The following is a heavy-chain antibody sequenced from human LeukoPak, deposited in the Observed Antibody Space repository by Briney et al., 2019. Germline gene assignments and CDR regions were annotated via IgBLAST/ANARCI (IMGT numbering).Heavy chain of an antibody. CDR3: ARDRGTLRIDY. D-gene: IGHD2/OR15-2a*01. CDR2: ISSSGSTI. CDR1: GFTFSSYE. Sequence: PGGSLRLSCAASGFTFSSYEMNWVRRAPGKGLEWVSYISSSGSTIYYADSVKGRFTISRDNAKNSLYLQMNSLRAEDTAVYYCARDRGTLRIDYWGQGTLVTVSS. J-gene: IGHJ4*02. V-gene: IGHV3-48*03.